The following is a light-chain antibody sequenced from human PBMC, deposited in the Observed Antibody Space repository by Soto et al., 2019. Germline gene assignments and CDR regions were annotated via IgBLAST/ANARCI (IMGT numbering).Light chain of an antibody. Sequence: QSALTQPASVSGSPGQSITISCTGTSSDVGGYNYVSWYQQHPGKAPKLMIYEVTNRPSGVSNRFSGSKSGTSASLAISGLRSEDEADYYCAAWDASLSGWVFGGGTQLTVL. CDR3: AAWDASLSGWV. V-gene: IGLV2-14*01. J-gene: IGLJ3*02. CDR1: SSDVGGYNY. CDR2: EVT.